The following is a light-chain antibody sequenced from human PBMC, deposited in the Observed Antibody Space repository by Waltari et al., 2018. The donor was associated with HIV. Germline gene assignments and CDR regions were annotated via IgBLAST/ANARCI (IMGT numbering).Light chain of an antibody. J-gene: IGLJ3*02. V-gene: IGLV2-23*02. CDR2: EVS. CDR3: CSYAGSSTWV. CDR1: SRVVGIYDI. Sequence: HSALPLPASVSGCPDKSITISSTGTSRVVGIYDIVSWYQHHPVKATKLMIYEVSKRPSGVSNRFSGSKSGNTASLTISGLQADDEADYYCCSYAGSSTWVFGGGTKLTVL.